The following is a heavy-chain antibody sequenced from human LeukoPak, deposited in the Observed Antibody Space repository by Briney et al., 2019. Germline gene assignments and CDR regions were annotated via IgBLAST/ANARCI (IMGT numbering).Heavy chain of an antibody. D-gene: IGHD3-16*02. CDR3: AKDSSPRLRLGELSSSPAYYFDY. Sequence: GGSLRLSCAASGFTFSSYGMHWVRQAPGKGLEWVAFIRYDGSNKYYADSVKGRFTISRDNSKNTLYLQMNSLRAEDTAVYYCAKDSSPRLRLGELSSSPAYYFDYWGQGTLVTVSS. CDR1: GFTFSSYG. CDR2: IRYDGSNK. J-gene: IGHJ4*02. V-gene: IGHV3-30*02.